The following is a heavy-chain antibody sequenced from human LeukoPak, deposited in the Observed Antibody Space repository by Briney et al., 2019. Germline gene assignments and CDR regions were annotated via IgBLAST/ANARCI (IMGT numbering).Heavy chain of an antibody. CDR1: GGSISSSSYY. V-gene: IGHV4-39*07. Sequence: SETLSLTCTVSGGSISSSSYYWGWIHQPPGKGLEWIGSIYYSGSTYYNPSLKSRVTISVDTSKNQFSLKLSSVTAADTAVYYCAVYYDFWSGYFAVWGKGTTVTVSS. CDR2: IYYSGST. J-gene: IGHJ6*04. D-gene: IGHD3-3*01. CDR3: AVYYDFWSGYFAV.